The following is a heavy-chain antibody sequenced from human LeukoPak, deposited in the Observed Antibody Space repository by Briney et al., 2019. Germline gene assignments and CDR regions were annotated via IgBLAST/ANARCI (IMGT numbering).Heavy chain of an antibody. D-gene: IGHD3-22*01. V-gene: IGHV1-2*02. CDR1: GNTFTDYY. J-gene: IGHJ6*02. CDR2: INPKSGGT. Sequence: SVKVSCKASGNTFTDYYVHWVRQAPGQGLEWMGWINPKSGGTNYAQRLQGRVTMTGDRSITTVCMEVSRLRSDDTAVYYCARSGYYYGLDVWGQGTTVTLSS. CDR3: ARSGYYYGLDV.